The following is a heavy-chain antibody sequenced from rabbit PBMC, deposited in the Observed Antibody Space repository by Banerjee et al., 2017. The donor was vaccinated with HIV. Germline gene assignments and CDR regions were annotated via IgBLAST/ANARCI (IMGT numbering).Heavy chain of an antibody. J-gene: IGHJ2*01. Sequence: QEQLEESGGDLVQPEGSLTLTCKASGFSFSSSYYMCWVRQAPGKGLEWIACIYAGSSGSTYYASWAKGRFTISKTASTTVTLQMTSLTAADTATYFCARFVLGIDAFDPWGPGTLVTVS. CDR2: IYAGSSGST. CDR1: GFSFSSSYY. V-gene: IGHV1S45*01. CDR3: ARFVLGIDAFDP.